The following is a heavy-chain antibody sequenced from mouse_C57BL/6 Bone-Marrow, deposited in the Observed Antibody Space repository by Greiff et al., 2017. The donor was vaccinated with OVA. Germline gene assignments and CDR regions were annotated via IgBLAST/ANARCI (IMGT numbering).Heavy chain of an antibody. V-gene: IGHV1-80*01. CDR2: IYPGDGDT. CDR3: ARSVITTVVATPLAY. D-gene: IGHD1-1*01. Sequence: QVQLQQSGAELVKPGASVKISCKASGYAFSSYWMNWVKQRPGKGLEWIGQIYPGDGDTNYNGKFKGKATLTADKSSSTAYMQLSSLTSEDSAVYFCARSVITTVVATPLAYWGQGTLVTVSA. J-gene: IGHJ3*01. CDR1: GYAFSSYW.